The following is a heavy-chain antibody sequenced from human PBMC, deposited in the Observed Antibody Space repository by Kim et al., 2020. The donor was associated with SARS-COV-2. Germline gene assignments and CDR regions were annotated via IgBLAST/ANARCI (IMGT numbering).Heavy chain of an antibody. CDR1: GFTFSSYW. CDR3: ASGRADEWELLRDGHKFDY. Sequence: GGSLRLSCAASGFTFSSYWMHWVRQAPGKGLVWVSRINSDGSSTSYADSVKGRFTISRDNAKNTLYLQMNSLRAEDTAVYYCASGRADEWELLRDGHKFDYWGQGTLVTVSS. V-gene: IGHV3-74*01. D-gene: IGHD1-26*01. J-gene: IGHJ4*02. CDR2: INSDGSST.